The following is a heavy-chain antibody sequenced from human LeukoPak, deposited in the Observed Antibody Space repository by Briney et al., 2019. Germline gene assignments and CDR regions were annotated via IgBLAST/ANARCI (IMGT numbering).Heavy chain of an antibody. D-gene: IGHD4-23*01. CDR1: GFTFSTYT. J-gene: IGHJ4*02. CDR2: VGGDGRIT. Sequence: GGSLRLSCAASGFTFSTYTMNWVRQAPGEGLEWVSGVGGDGRITHYADSVKGRFTISRDNSKNTLYLQVNSLRVEDTAVYYCTKDYGGDPFDYWGQGTLVTVSS. V-gene: IGHV3-23*01. CDR3: TKDYGGDPFDY.